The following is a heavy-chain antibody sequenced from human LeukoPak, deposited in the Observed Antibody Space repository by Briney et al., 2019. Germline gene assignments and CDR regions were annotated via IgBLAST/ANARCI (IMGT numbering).Heavy chain of an antibody. CDR3: VSFYETY. CDR2: TDSDGRWT. J-gene: IGHJ4*02. CDR1: GSYW. D-gene: IGHD2/OR15-2a*01. Sequence: GGSLRLSCAASGSYWMHWVRQAPGKGLVWVSHTDSDGRWTSYAGSVKGRFTISKDNAKNTVYLQMDNLRAEDTAVYYCVSFYETYWGRGTLVTVSS. V-gene: IGHV3-74*01.